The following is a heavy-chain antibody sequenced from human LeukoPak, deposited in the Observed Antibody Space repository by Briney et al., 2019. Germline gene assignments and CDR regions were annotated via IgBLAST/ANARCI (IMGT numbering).Heavy chain of an antibody. V-gene: IGHV3-23*01. CDR2: IIGSGGST. CDR1: GFTFSSYA. CDR3: ARDIATAGHLAFDY. Sequence: GGSLRLSCAASGFTFSSYAMSWVRQAPGKGLEWVSTIIGSGGSTFYADSVKGRFTISRDNAKNSLFLQMNSLRAEDTAVYYCARDIATAGHLAFDYWGQGTLVTVSS. D-gene: IGHD6-13*01. J-gene: IGHJ4*02.